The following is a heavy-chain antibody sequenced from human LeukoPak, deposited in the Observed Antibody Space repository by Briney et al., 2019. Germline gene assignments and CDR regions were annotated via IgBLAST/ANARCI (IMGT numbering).Heavy chain of an antibody. CDR1: GFTFSSYW. V-gene: IGHV3-7*01. CDR2: MKSDGSEN. D-gene: IGHD6-13*01. CDR3: ARDIEAAGLFLDY. Sequence: GGSLRLSCAASGFTFSSYWMSWVRQAPGKGLEWVANMKSDGSENYYVDSVKGRFTISRDNAKNSLYLQMNSLRAEDTAVYYCARDIEAAGLFLDYWGQGTLVTVSS. J-gene: IGHJ4*02.